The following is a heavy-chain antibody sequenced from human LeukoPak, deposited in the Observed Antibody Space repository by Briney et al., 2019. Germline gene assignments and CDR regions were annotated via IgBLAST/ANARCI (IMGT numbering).Heavy chain of an antibody. J-gene: IGHJ6*03. CDR1: GGSFSGYY. Sequence: SETLSLTCAVSGGSFSGYYWSWIRQPPGKGLEWIGEINHSGSTNYNPSLKSRVTISVDTSKNQFSLKLSSVTAADTAVYYCARGKGIAAAGTGYYYYYMDVWGKGTTVTVSS. CDR2: INHSGST. V-gene: IGHV4-34*01. D-gene: IGHD6-13*01. CDR3: ARGKGIAAAGTGYYYYYMDV.